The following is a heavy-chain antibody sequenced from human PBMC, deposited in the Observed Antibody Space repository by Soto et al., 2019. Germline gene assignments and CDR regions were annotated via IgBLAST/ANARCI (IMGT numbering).Heavy chain of an antibody. CDR1: GYIFTTYG. V-gene: IGHV1-18*01. CDR3: AREGVAPYYYYGMDV. D-gene: IGHD5-12*01. Sequence: ASVKVSCKASGYIFTTYGMHWVRQAPGHRLEWMGWISTYNGDTNYAQTFQGRVTMTTDTSTSTVHMEVRSLRSDDTAVYYCAREGVAPYYYYGMDVWGQGTPVTVSS. J-gene: IGHJ6*02. CDR2: ISTYNGDT.